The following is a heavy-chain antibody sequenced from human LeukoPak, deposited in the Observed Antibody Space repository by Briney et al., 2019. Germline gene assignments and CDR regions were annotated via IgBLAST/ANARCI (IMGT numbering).Heavy chain of an antibody. J-gene: IGHJ4*02. D-gene: IGHD6-13*01. CDR2: IWYDGSNK. Sequence: SGRSLRLYCAASGFTFSSYGMHWVRQAPGKGLEWVAVIWYDGSNKYYADSVKGRFTISRDNSKNTLYLQMNSLRAEDTAVYYCAKDRAAAQYYFDYWGQGTLVTVSS. CDR3: AKDRAAAQYYFDY. CDR1: GFTFSSYG. V-gene: IGHV3-33*06.